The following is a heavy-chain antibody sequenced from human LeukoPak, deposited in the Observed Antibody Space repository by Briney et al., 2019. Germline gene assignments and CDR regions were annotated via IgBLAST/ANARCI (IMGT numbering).Heavy chain of an antibody. CDR2: INPKSGGT. V-gene: IGHV1-2*02. CDR3: ARNLWFGESSDAFDM. Sequence: ASLKVSCKASGYSFTGHYMHWVRQAPGQGLEWMGGINPKSGGTNYAQKFQGRVTMTRDTSISTAYMDMSSLISDDTAVYYCARNLWFGESSDAFDMWGQGTMVTVSS. D-gene: IGHD3-10*01. J-gene: IGHJ3*02. CDR1: GYSFTGHY.